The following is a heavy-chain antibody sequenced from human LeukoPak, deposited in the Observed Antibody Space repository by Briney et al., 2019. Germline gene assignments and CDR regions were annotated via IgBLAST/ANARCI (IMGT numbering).Heavy chain of an antibody. CDR1: GFTFDDYA. Sequence: GGSLRLSCAASGFTFDDYAMHWVRQAPGKGLEWVALICWDGGSTYYADSVKGRFTISRDNSKNSLYLQMNSLRAEDTALYYCAKDIAHLRGYSGYDLVNYYGMDVWGKGTTVTVSS. D-gene: IGHD5-12*01. CDR3: AKDIAHLRGYSGYDLVNYYGMDV. CDR2: ICWDGGST. V-gene: IGHV3-43D*04. J-gene: IGHJ6*04.